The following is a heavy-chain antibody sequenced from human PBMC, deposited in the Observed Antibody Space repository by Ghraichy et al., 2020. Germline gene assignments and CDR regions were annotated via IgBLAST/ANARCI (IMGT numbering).Heavy chain of an antibody. Sequence: GGSLRLSCEASGFTFSGFSMNWVRQAPGKGLEWVSYIKSDSSAIHYAASVKGRFTISRDNVRNSLYLHMNSLRDEDTAVYYCARGVGSTDYTTPWFDPWGQGTLVTVSS. CDR2: IKSDSSAI. CDR3: ARGVGSTDYTTPWFDP. V-gene: IGHV3-48*02. D-gene: IGHD4-11*01. CDR1: GFTFSGFS. J-gene: IGHJ5*02.